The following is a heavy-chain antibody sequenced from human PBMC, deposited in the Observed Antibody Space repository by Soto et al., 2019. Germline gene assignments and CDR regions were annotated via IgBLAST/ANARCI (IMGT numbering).Heavy chain of an antibody. D-gene: IGHD2-2*01. Sequence: ASVKVSCKASGYIFTGYYINWVRQAPRQGLEWMGWINPNSGDTSFLQKFQGRVSMTTDTSINTAYMELSRVTSDDTAVYYCARPFCSSNSCHNWFDSWGQGTLVTVSS. CDR2: INPNSGDT. J-gene: IGHJ5*01. CDR1: GYIFTGYY. CDR3: ARPFCSSNSCHNWFDS. V-gene: IGHV1-2*02.